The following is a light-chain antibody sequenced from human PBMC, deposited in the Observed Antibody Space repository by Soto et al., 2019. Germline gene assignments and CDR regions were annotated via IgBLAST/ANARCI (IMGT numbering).Light chain of an antibody. J-gene: IGLJ1*01. CDR2: DVS. Sequence: QSVLTQPRSVSGSPGQSVTISCTGTSSDVGRYSYVSWYQQHPGKAPKFMIYDVSERPSGVPDRFSGSKSGDTASLTIPGLQAEDEADYYCCSYAGSSTYVFGTGTKVTVL. CDR3: CSYAGSSTYV. CDR1: SSDVGRYSY. V-gene: IGLV2-11*01.